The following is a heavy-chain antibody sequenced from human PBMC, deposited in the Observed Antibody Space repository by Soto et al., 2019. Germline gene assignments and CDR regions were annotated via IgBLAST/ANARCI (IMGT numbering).Heavy chain of an antibody. Sequence: GGSLRLSCAASGFTFSSYAMSWVRQAPGKGLEWVSVISGSGGSVKYADSVKGRFTISRDNSKNTLYLQMNSLRAEDTAVYYCAKDAEAVFPNWFDPWGQGTLVTVSS. J-gene: IGHJ5*02. CDR2: ISGSGGSV. CDR1: GFTFSSYA. D-gene: IGHD2-15*01. CDR3: AKDAEAVFPNWFDP. V-gene: IGHV3-23*01.